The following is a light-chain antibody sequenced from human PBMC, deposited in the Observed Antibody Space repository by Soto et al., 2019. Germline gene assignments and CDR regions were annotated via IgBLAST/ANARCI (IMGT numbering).Light chain of an antibody. CDR2: KAS. Sequence: DIQLPQSPCILSASVRDRVTITCRASQTISSWLAWFQPRPRRAPKFLIYKASSLKNGVPLRFSGSGSGTHFPLTNSSLQPDDLPTYYSQKYIGQGTKVDIK. CDR1: QTISSW. V-gene: IGKV1-5*03. CDR3: QKY. J-gene: IGKJ1*01.